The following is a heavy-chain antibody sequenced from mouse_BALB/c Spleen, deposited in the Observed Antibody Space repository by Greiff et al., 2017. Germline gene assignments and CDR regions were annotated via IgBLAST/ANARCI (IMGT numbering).Heavy chain of an antibody. V-gene: IGHV2-9-2*01. CDR3: VRERSGGIYWYFDV. CDR1: GFSLTSYD. Sequence: VMLVESGPGLVAPSQSLSITCTVSGFSLTSYDISWIRQPPGKGLEWLGVIWTGGGTNYNSAFMSRLSISKDNSKSQVFLKMNSLQTDDTAIYYCVRERSGGIYWYFDVWGAGTTVTVSS. J-gene: IGHJ1*01. CDR2: IWTGGGT.